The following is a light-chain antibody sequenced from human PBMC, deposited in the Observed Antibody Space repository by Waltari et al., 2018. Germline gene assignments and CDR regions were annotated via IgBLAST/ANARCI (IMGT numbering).Light chain of an antibody. J-gene: IGLJ2*01. CDR2: INN. CDR3: AAWDDSLNAVL. V-gene: IGLV1-44*01. Sequence: QSVLTQPPSASGTPGQRVTISCSGSSSNIGSNTVNWYQQLPGTAPKLLININNLRPSGVPDRVSGSKSGTSASLAISGLQSEDEADYYCAAWDDSLNAVLFGGGTKLTVL. CDR1: SSNIGSNT.